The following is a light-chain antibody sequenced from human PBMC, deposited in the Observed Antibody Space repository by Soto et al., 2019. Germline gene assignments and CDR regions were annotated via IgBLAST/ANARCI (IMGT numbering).Light chain of an antibody. CDR3: QQSYSTIT. CDR2: AAS. J-gene: IGKJ5*01. CDR1: QSINIY. Sequence: DIQMTQSPSSLSASVGDRVTITCRASQSINIYLNWYQQKPGKAPKLLIYAASTLQSGVPSRFSGSGSGNNFPFNIRNLQPEDFATYYCQQSYSTITFGQGTRLEIK. V-gene: IGKV1-39*01.